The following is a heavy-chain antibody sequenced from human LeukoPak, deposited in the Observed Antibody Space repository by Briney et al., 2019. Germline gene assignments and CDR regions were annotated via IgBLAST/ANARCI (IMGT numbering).Heavy chain of an antibody. J-gene: IGHJ4*02. Sequence: SVRVSCKASGGTFSSYAISWVRQAPGQGLEWMGGIIPIFGTANYAQKFQGRVTITADKSTSTAYMELSSLRSEDTAVYYCARGEMGIAVAGIVTSPFDYWGQGTLVTVSS. CDR1: GGTFSSYA. CDR3: ARGEMGIAVAGIVTSPFDY. V-gene: IGHV1-69*06. D-gene: IGHD6-19*01. CDR2: IIPIFGTA.